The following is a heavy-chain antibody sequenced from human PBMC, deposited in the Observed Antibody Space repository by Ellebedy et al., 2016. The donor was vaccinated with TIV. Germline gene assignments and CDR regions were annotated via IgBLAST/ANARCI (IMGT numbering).Heavy chain of an antibody. V-gene: IGHV3-7*03. Sequence: GESLKISCSASGFTFSREWMSWVRQAPGKGLEWVANTKPDGGEKYYVDSVKGRFTVSRDNAKNSLSLQMNSLRAEDTAVYYCAREGTGIFDWWGQGTLVTVSS. CDR3: AREGTGIFDW. D-gene: IGHD3-9*01. CDR2: TKPDGGEK. CDR1: GFTFSREW. J-gene: IGHJ4*02.